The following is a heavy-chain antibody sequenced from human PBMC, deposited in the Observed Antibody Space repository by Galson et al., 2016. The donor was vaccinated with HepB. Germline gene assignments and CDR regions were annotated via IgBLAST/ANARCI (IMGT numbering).Heavy chain of an antibody. Sequence: SLRLSCAASGFSVSGKYMSWARLAPGKGLEWVSAIFSGDATYYRDSVKGRFTISRDTSKNTLYLQMNNLRAEDTAIYYCEGYSDPFDIWGQGTMVTVSS. CDR2: IFSGDAT. CDR3: EGYSDPFDI. D-gene: IGHD3-22*01. CDR1: GFSVSGKY. V-gene: IGHV3-53*01. J-gene: IGHJ3*02.